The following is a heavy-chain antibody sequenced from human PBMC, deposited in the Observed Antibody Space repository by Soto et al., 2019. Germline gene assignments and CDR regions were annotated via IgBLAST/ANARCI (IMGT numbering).Heavy chain of an antibody. CDR3: ARAAYYYGSGSRTWGMDV. Sequence: QVQLVQSGAEVKKPGSSVKVSCKASGGTFSSYAISWVRQAPGQGLEWMGWIIPIFGTANYAQKFQGRVTITADESTSTAYMELSSLRSEDTAVYYCARAAYYYGSGSRTWGMDVWGQGTTVTGSS. J-gene: IGHJ6*02. V-gene: IGHV1-69*01. CDR1: GGTFSSYA. D-gene: IGHD3-10*01. CDR2: IIPIFGTA.